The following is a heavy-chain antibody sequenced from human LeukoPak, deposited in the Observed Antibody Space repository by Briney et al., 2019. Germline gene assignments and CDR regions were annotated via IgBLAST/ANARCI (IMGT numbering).Heavy chain of an antibody. V-gene: IGHV3-30*04. CDR2: ISYDGSNK. J-gene: IGHJ3*02. CDR3: ARESVNPRDVFDI. Sequence: GGSLRLSCAASGFTFSNCAMHWVRQAPGKGLEWVAVISYDGSNKYYADSVEGRFTISRDNSKNTLYLQMNSLRAEDTAVYYCARESVNPRDVFDIWGQGTMVTVSS. CDR1: GFTFSNCA. D-gene: IGHD1-14*01.